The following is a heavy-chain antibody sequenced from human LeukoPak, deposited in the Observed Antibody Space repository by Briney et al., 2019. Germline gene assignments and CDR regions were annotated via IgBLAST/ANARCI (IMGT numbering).Heavy chain of an antibody. CDR3: AGGTGWHIDS. D-gene: IGHD3-9*01. Sequence: GGSLRLSCVASGITFSRHWMKWVRQAPGKGLEWVANIKQDGSEKFYVDSVKGRFTISRDNAKNSLYLQMTSLRPEDTALYYCAGGTGWHIDSWGQGTLVTVSS. CDR2: IKQDGSEK. V-gene: IGHV3-7*01. J-gene: IGHJ4*02. CDR1: GITFSRHW.